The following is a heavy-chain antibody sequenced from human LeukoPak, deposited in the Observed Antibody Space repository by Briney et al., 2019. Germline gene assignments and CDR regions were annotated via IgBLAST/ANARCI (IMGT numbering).Heavy chain of an antibody. V-gene: IGHV1-18*01. J-gene: IGHJ4*02. Sequence: ASVKVSCKASGYTFTSYGISWVRQAPGQGLEWMGWISAYNGNTNYAQKLQGRFTMTTDTSTSTAYMELRSLRSDDTAVYYCARGEYYYDSSGFSYYFDYWGQGTLVTVSS. CDR1: GYTFTSYG. CDR3: ARGEYYYDSSGFSYYFDY. D-gene: IGHD3-22*01. CDR2: ISAYNGNT.